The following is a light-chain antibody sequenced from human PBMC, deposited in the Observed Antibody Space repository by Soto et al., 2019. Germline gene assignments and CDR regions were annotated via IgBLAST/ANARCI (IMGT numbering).Light chain of an antibody. V-gene: IGKV1-5*01. CDR2: DAS. Sequence: DIQVTQSPSTLSASVGDRVIIACRASQTADKWVAWYQQKPGKAPNVLIYDASRLESGVPSRVSGSGSGTLFTLTISNLKPDDFATYYCQQYNDYPYTFGKGTKVEI. CDR1: QTADKW. CDR3: QQYNDYPYT. J-gene: IGKJ2*01.